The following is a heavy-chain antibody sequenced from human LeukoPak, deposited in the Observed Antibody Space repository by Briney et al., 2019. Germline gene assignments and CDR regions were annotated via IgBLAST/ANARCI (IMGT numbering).Heavy chain of an antibody. D-gene: IGHD5-12*01. Sequence: SETLSLTCTVSGGSISSYYWSWIRQPPGKGLEWIGEINHSGSTNYNPSLKSRVTISVDTSKNQFSLKLSSVTAADTAVYYCARGRRYSGYDSRYFDLWGRGTLVTVSS. V-gene: IGHV4-34*01. CDR3: ARGRRYSGYDSRYFDL. J-gene: IGHJ2*01. CDR2: INHSGST. CDR1: GGSISSYY.